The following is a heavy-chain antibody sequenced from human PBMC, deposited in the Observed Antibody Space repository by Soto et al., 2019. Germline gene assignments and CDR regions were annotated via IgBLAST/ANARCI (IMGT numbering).Heavy chain of an antibody. J-gene: IGHJ3*01. CDR2: INPNRGGT. D-gene: IGHD1-7*01. CDR3: ARDNLEIRAFDL. Sequence: ASVKVSGKASGSTFIDFYIYWLRQAPGQRPEWMGWINPNRGGTFYAQSFQGRVTFTRDTSTNTAYMELSRLTSDDTAMYYCARDNLEIRAFDLWGQGTMVTVSS. V-gene: IGHV1-2*02. CDR1: GSTFIDFY.